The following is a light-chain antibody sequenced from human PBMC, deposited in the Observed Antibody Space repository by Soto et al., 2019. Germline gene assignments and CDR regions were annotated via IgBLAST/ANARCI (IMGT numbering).Light chain of an antibody. CDR3: QQYGSSPFT. CDR1: QSFSSCY. CDR2: GAS. Sequence: EIVLTQSPGTLSLSPGERATLSCRASQSFSSCYLAWYQQKPGHAPRLLIYGASSRATGSPDRFSGSGSGTDFTLTISRLEPEDFAVYYCQQYGSSPFTFGPGTKVDIK. V-gene: IGKV3-20*01. J-gene: IGKJ3*01.